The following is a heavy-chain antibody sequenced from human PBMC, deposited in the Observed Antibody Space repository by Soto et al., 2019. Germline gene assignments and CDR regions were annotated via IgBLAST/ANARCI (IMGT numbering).Heavy chain of an antibody. CDR3: TRPLEYCSGGSCYGAFDI. J-gene: IGHJ3*02. CDR2: IRSKANSYAT. Sequence: VGRIRSKANSYATAYAASVKGRFTISRDDSKNTAYLQMNSLKTEDTAVYYCTRPLEYCSGGSCYGAFDIWGQGTMVTVSS. D-gene: IGHD2-15*01. V-gene: IGHV3-73*01.